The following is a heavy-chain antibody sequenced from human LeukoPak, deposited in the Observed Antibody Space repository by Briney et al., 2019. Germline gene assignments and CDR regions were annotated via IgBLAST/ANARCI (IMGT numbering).Heavy chain of an antibody. CDR2: INQEASRT. Sequence: PGGPLRLSCAASGFTFRSYWMSWVRQAPGKGLEWLGHINQEASRTDHADSVKGRFTISRDNTRNLLFLHMSSLRAEDTAVYYCAKYLSRAFDSWGQGILVSVSS. CDR3: AKYLSRAFDS. CDR1: GFTFRSYW. V-gene: IGHV3-7*01. J-gene: IGHJ4*02. D-gene: IGHD2/OR15-2a*01.